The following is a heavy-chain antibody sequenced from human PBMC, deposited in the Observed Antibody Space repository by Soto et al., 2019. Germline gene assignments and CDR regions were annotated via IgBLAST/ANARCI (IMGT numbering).Heavy chain of an antibody. D-gene: IGHD6-13*01. CDR3: ARVEAAAGTWWFDP. CDR2: ISAYNGDA. Sequence: ASVQVSSKASGFSFISYGISWVGQAPGQGLEWMGWISAYNGDANYAQKLQGRVTRTTDTSTSTAYMELRSLRSDDTGVYYSARVEAAAGTWWFDPWGQGTLVTVSS. J-gene: IGHJ5*02. CDR1: GFSFISYG. V-gene: IGHV1-18*04.